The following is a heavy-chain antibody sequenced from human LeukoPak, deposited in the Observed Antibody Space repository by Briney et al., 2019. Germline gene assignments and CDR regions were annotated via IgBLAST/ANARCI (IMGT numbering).Heavy chain of an antibody. V-gene: IGHV1-69*06. CDR2: IIHMFGAK. J-gene: IGHJ3*01. D-gene: IGHD2/OR15-2a*01. CDR1: AGTFRGYA. CDR3: AREESRIQSWGNAFDL. Sequence: SVKVSCKASAGTFRGYAINWVRQAPGQGLEWVGRIIHMFGAKDYAQKLQGTVTISGDRSTNTESMEMFSLRFEDTVVYYCAREESRIQSWGNAFDLWGQGTMVTVSS.